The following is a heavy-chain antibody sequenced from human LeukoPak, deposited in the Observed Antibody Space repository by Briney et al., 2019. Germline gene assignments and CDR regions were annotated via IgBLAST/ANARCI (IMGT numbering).Heavy chain of an antibody. Sequence: GGSLRLSCTASVFTFSMAWVRQAPGMGLEWVSTISGSGNTTYYADFVRGRFTISRDNSKNTLYLQMNGLRVEDTALYYCAKMRGRVWYKVPETWGQGTLVTVSS. D-gene: IGHD6-19*01. J-gene: IGHJ5*02. CDR1: VFTFS. CDR2: ISGSGNTT. V-gene: IGHV3-23*01. CDR3: AKMRGRVWYKVPET.